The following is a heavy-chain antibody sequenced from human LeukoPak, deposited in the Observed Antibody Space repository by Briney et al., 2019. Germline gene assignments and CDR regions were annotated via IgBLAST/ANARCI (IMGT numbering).Heavy chain of an antibody. CDR1: GYTFTSYA. CDR2: INTNTGNP. Sequence: ASVKVSCKASGYTFTSYAMNWVRQAPGQGLEWMGWINTNTGNPTYAQGFTGRFVFSLDTSISTTYLQISSLEAEDTAVYYCARDNGGCGWSFDYWGQGTLVTISS. V-gene: IGHV7-4-1*02. D-gene: IGHD6-19*01. J-gene: IGHJ4*02. CDR3: ARDNGGCGWSFDY.